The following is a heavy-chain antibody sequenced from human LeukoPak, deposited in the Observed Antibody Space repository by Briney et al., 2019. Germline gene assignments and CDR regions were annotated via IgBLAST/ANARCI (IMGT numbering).Heavy chain of an antibody. Sequence: EASVKVSCKASGGTFSSYAISWVRQAPGQGLEWMGWINPNSGGTNYAQKFQGRVTMTRDTSISTAYMELSRLRSDDTAVYYCARGYPLSTTAAGTYFQHWGQGTLVTVSS. D-gene: IGHD6-13*01. CDR3: ARGYPLSTTAAGTYFQH. J-gene: IGHJ1*01. CDR1: GGTFSSYA. V-gene: IGHV1-2*02. CDR2: INPNSGGT.